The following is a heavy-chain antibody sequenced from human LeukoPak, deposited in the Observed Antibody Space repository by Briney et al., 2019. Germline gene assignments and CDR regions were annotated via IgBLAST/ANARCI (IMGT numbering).Heavy chain of an antibody. Sequence: GGSLRLSCAASGFTFSSYAMSWVRQAPGKGLEWVSSISSSGSTIYYADSVKGRFTISRDNAKNTLYLQMNSLRAEDTAVYYGANAPGERTNYWGQGPRVPVPS. CDR1: GFTFSSYA. CDR3: ANAPGERTNY. CDR2: ISSSGSTI. D-gene: IGHD1-26*01. J-gene: IGHJ4*02. V-gene: IGHV3-48*01.